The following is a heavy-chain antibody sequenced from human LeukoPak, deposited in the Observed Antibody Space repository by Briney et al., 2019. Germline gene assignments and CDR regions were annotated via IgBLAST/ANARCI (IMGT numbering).Heavy chain of an antibody. CDR2: ILNSGTTT. CDR1: GFTFSSYG. Sequence: PGGSLRLSCAASGFTFSSYGMNWVRQAPGKGLEWVSYILNSGTTTYYADSVKGRFTISRDNAKNSLYLQMNSLRAEDTGVYYCARDPPDYWGQGILVTVSS. V-gene: IGHV3-48*04. CDR3: ARDPPDY. J-gene: IGHJ4*02.